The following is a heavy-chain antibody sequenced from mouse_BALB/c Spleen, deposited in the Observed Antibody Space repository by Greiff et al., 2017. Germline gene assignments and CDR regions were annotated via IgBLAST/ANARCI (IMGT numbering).Heavy chain of an antibody. CDR2: ISSGGSYT. Sequence: EVNLVESGGGLVKPGGSLKLSCAASGFTFSSYAMSWVRQTPEKRLEWVATISSGGSYTYYPDSVKGRFTISRDNAKNTLYLQMSSLRSEDTAMYYCARPIYYDYDEEFAYWGQGTLVTVSA. J-gene: IGHJ3*01. V-gene: IGHV5-9-3*01. D-gene: IGHD2-4*01. CDR1: GFTFSSYA. CDR3: ARPIYYDYDEEFAY.